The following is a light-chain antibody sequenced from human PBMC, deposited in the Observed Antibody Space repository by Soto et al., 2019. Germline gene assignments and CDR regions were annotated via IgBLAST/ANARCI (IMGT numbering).Light chain of an antibody. J-gene: IGLJ1*01. Sequence: QSVLTQSSSASASLGSSVKLTCTLSSGHSGYIIAWHQQQPGKAPRYLMKLEGTGSYNKGSGVPDRFSGSSSGADRYLTISNLQFDDEADYYCETWDSNTYVFGTGTKVTVL. CDR1: SGHSGYI. CDR3: ETWDSNTYV. CDR2: LEGTGSY. V-gene: IGLV4-60*02.